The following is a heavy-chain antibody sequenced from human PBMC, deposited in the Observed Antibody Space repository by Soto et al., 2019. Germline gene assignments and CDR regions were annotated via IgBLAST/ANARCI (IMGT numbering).Heavy chain of an antibody. CDR2: IFHGGST. D-gene: IGHD3-22*01. CDR1: GGSFSGYF. J-gene: IGHJ4*02. Sequence: TLSLTCAVYGGSFSGYFWSWIRQPPGKGLEWIGEIFHGGSTNYSPSLKSRVTISVDTSKNQFSLELSSVTAADTAVYYCARPHYDSNTFYYFFDYWDQGTLVTVSS. CDR3: ARPHYDSNTFYYFFDY. V-gene: IGHV4-34*12.